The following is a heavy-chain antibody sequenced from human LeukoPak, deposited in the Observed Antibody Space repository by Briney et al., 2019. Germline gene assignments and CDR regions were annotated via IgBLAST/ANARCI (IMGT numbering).Heavy chain of an antibody. J-gene: IGHJ6*03. CDR3: ARDYSSSWYYYYYYMDV. V-gene: IGHV3-74*01. CDR1: GFTFSSYW. Sequence: GGSLRLSCAASGFTFSSYWMHWVRQAPGKGLVWVSRINTDGSSTSYADSVKGRFTISRDNAKNTLYLQMNGLRAEDTAVYYCARDYSSSWYYYYYYMDVWGKGTTVTVSS. D-gene: IGHD6-13*01. CDR2: INTDGSST.